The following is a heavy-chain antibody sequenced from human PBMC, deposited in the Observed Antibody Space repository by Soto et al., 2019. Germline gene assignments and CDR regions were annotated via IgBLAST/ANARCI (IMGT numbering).Heavy chain of an antibody. CDR2: ISYDGSNK. J-gene: IGHJ4*02. D-gene: IGHD5-12*01. Sequence: QVQLVESGGGVVQPGRSLRLSCAASGFTFSSYAMHWVRQAPGKGLEWVAVISYDGSNKYYADSVKGRFTISRDNSKNTLYLQMNSLRAEDTAVYYCASVPRRDGYNWGDYWGQGTLVTVSS. CDR3: ASVPRRDGYNWGDY. V-gene: IGHV3-30-3*01. CDR1: GFTFSSYA.